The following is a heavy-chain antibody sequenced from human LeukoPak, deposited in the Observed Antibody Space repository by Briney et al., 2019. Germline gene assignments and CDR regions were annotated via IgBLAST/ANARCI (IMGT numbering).Heavy chain of an antibody. V-gene: IGHV3-53*01. D-gene: IGHD3/OR15-3a*01. J-gene: IGHJ4*02. Sequence: GGSLRLSCAASGLSVSDNYMTWVRQAPGKGLDWVSLIYPNGRTNYTDSVKGRFTISRDNSKNTLNLQMNSLRVEDTAVYYCARAWTGDYWGQGTLVTVSS. CDR2: IYPNGRT. CDR1: GLSVSDNY. CDR3: ARAWTGDY.